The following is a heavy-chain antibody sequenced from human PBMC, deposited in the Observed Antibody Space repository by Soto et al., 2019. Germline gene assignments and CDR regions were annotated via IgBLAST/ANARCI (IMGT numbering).Heavy chain of an antibody. CDR3: AREPWGYSGSAKHFDY. J-gene: IGHJ4*01. Sequence: QVHLVESGGGVVQPGGSLRLSCAASGFNFRGFTMHWVRQAPDKGLEWLSVISYAGDYKNYADSVRGRISISRDNPKNSLFLQMNSLRPDDTAVYFCAREPWGYSGSAKHFDYWGHGSLVLVSS. CDR2: ISYAGDYK. CDR1: GFNFRGFT. V-gene: IGHV3-30-3*01. D-gene: IGHD6-25*01.